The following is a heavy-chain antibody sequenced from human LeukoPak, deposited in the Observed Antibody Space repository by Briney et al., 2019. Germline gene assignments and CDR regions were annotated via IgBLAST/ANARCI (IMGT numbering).Heavy chain of an antibody. V-gene: IGHV4-39*01. J-gene: IGHJ5*02. D-gene: IGHD5-12*01. CDR2: IYYGGST. Sequence: SETLSLTCTVSGGYISSSSYYWGWIRQPPGKGLEWIGSIYYGGSTYYNSSLKSRVTISVDTSKNQFSLRLSSVTAADTAVYYCARHSGYALYNWFDPWGQGTLVTVSS. CDR1: GGYISSSSYY. CDR3: ARHSGYALYNWFDP.